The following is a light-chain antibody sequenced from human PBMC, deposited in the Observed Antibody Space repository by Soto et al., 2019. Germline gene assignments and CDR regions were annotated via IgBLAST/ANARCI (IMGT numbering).Light chain of an antibody. CDR2: EVS. CDR3: SSYAGSNNYV. CDR1: SSDVGGYNY. J-gene: IGLJ1*01. Sequence: QSALTQPPSASGSPGQSVTISCTGTSSDVGGYNYVSWYQQNPGKAPKLMIYEVSKRPSGVPDRFSGSKSDNTAPLTVSGLQAEDEADYYCSSYAGSNNYVFGTGTKVTVL. V-gene: IGLV2-8*01.